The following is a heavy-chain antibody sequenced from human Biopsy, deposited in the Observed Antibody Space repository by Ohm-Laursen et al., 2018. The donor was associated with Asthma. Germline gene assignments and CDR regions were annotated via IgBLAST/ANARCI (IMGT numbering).Heavy chain of an antibody. D-gene: IGHD5-12*01. CDR3: AKRRGSSGHDNDY. Sequence: SLRLSCTASGFMFRSYGMNWVRQAPGKGLEWVAVISYDGNHKFYEDSVKGRFTISRDNSKNTLYLQMNSLRTEDTAVYYCAKRRGSSGHDNDYWGQGTLVIVSS. CDR1: GFMFRSYG. V-gene: IGHV3-30*18. J-gene: IGHJ4*02. CDR2: ISYDGNHK.